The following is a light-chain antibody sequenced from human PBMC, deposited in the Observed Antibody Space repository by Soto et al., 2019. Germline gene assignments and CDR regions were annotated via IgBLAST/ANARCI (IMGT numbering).Light chain of an antibody. CDR3: QQYGSSPQT. CDR2: GAS. J-gene: IGKJ2*01. CDR1: QSVSSSH. Sequence: ETVLTQSPGTLSLSPGERATLSCRASQSVSSSHLAWYQQKPGQAPRLLMYGASSRATGIPDRFSGSGSGTDFTLTISRLEPEDFAVYYCQQYGSSPQTFGQGTKLEIK. V-gene: IGKV3-20*01.